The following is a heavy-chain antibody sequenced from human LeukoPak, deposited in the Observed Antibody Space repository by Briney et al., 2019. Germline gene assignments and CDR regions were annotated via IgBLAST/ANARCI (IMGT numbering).Heavy chain of an antibody. V-gene: IGHV5-51*01. J-gene: IGHJ6*03. CDR1: GYSFTSYW. D-gene: IGHD3-3*01. Sequence: GESLKISCKGSGYSFTSYWIGWVRQMPGKGLEWMGIIYPGDSDTRYSPSFQGQVTISADKSISTAYLQWSSLKASDTAMYYCARQLYDFWSGDYYYYMDVWGKGTTVTVSS. CDR3: ARQLYDFWSGDYYYYMDV. CDR2: IYPGDSDT.